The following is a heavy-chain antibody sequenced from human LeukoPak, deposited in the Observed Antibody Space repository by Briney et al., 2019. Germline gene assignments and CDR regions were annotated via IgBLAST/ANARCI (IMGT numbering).Heavy chain of an antibody. V-gene: IGHV3-23*01. J-gene: IGHJ4*02. D-gene: IGHD4-23*01. CDR2: ISGSGGST. CDR1: GFTFSSYA. CDR3: ASADYGGNSRDY. Sequence: GGSLRLSCAASGFTFSSYAMSWVRQAPGKGLEWVSAISGSGGSTYYADSVKGRFTISRGNSKNTLYLQMNSLRAEDTAVYYCASADYGGNSRDYWGQGTLVTVSS.